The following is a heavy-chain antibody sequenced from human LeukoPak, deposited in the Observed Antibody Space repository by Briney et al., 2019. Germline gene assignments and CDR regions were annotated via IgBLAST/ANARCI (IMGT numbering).Heavy chain of an antibody. CDR1: GYIFTGYY. Sequence: ASAKVSCKASGYIFTGYYMHWVRQAPGQGLEWMGWINPNSGGTNYAQKFQGRVTMTRDTSISTAYMELSGLRSDDTAVFYCARDSYYDSSGYPLGYWGQGTLVTVSS. CDR3: ARDSYYDSSGYPLGY. D-gene: IGHD3-22*01. J-gene: IGHJ4*02. CDR2: INPNSGGT. V-gene: IGHV1-2*02.